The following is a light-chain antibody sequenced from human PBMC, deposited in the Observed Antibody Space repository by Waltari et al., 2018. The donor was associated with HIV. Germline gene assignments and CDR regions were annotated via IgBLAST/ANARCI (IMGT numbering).Light chain of an antibody. CDR2: KDS. CDR3: QSTDRSGSYII. Sequence: SYELTQPPPLSVSPGQTGRITCPGDALSRQHGYWYQQKPGQAPVLVIYKDSERSSGIPERFSGSSSGTTVTLTISGAQAEDEAAYFCQSTDRSGSYIIFGGGTKLTVL. J-gene: IGLJ2*01. V-gene: IGLV3-25*03. CDR1: ALSRQH.